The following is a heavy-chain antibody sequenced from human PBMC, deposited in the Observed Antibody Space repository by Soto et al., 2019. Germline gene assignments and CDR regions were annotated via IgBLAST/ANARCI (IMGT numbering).Heavy chain of an antibody. J-gene: IGHJ6*02. D-gene: IGHD4-17*01. CDR3: VRQGIDYLHGLVDV. CDR2: VYYTGDT. CDR1: SGPDRSHN. Sequence: QVQLQQSGPRLVKPSETLSLTCTVSSGPDRSHNWGWIRQPPGRGLEGIGYVYYTGDTAYNPSLPGRVTIAADTPTNDISLTLNSVTAADTAVYYCVRQGIDYLHGLVDVWGQGTTVSVSS. V-gene: IGHV4-59*08.